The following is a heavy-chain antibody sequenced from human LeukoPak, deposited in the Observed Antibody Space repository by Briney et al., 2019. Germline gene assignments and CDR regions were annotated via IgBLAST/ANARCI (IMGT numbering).Heavy chain of an antibody. CDR1: GFTFSNSA. J-gene: IGHJ3*02. V-gene: IGHV1-69*13. D-gene: IGHD3-9*01. CDR2: IIPIFGTA. Sequence: SVKVSCKTSGFTFSNSAIQWVRQARGQGLEWMGGIIPIFGTANDAQKFQGRVTITADESTSTAYMELSSLRSEDTAVYYCARERGDILTGFHAFDIWGQGTMVTVSS. CDR3: ARERGDILTGFHAFDI.